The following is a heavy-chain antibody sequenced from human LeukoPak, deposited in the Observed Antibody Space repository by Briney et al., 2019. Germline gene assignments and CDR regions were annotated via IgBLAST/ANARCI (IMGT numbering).Heavy chain of an antibody. Sequence: SETLSLTYTVSGHSLSSYYRTWILQPAGEGLEWIGRIYSSGTTHYNPSLKSRVTMSVDTSKNQFTLKLSSVTAADTAVYYCAREGSSRPFDYWGQGTLVTVSS. V-gene: IGHV4-4*07. CDR3: AREGSSRPFDY. CDR1: GHSLSSYY. J-gene: IGHJ4*02. D-gene: IGHD1-26*01. CDR2: IYSSGTT.